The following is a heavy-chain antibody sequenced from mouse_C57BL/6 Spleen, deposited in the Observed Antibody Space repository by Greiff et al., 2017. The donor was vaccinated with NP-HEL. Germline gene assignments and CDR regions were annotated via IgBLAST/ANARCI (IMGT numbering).Heavy chain of an antibody. CDR1: GYSITSGYD. V-gene: IGHV3-1*01. D-gene: IGHD3-3*01. J-gene: IGHJ3*01. CDR2: ISYSGST. CDR3: ARGGGRGFAY. Sequence: EVQRVESGPGMVKPSQSLSLTCTVTGYSITSGYDWHWIRHFPGNKLEWMGYISYSGSTNYNPSLKSRISITHDTSKNHFFLKLNSVTTEDTATYYCARGGGRGFAYWGQGTLVTVSA.